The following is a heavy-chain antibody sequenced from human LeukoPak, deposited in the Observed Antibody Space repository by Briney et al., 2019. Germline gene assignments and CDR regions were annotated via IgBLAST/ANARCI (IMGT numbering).Heavy chain of an antibody. D-gene: IGHD5-24*01. V-gene: IGHV5-51*01. CDR3: ARQTTGRDGYFYYFDY. J-gene: IGHJ4*02. Sequence: GESLKISCKGSGYSFTSYWIGWVRQMPGKGLEWMGIIYPGDSDTRYSPSFQGQVTISADKSISTAYLQWSSLKASDTAMYYCARQTTGRDGYFYYFDYWGQGTLVTVSS. CDR2: IYPGDSDT. CDR1: GYSFTSYW.